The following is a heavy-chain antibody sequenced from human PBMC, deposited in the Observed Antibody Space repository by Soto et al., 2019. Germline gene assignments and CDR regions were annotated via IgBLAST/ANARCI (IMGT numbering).Heavy chain of an antibody. CDR1: GGTFSSYA. CDR2: IIPIFGTA. CDR3: ASWGGSGSGSYYSTGYYYGMDV. D-gene: IGHD3-10*01. J-gene: IGHJ6*02. V-gene: IGHV1-69*06. Sequence: GASVKVSCKASGGTFSSYAISWVRQAPGQGLEWMGGIIPIFGTANYAQKFQGRVTITADKSTSTAYMELSSLRSDDTAVYYCASWGGSGSGSYYSTGYYYGMDVWGQGTTVTVSS.